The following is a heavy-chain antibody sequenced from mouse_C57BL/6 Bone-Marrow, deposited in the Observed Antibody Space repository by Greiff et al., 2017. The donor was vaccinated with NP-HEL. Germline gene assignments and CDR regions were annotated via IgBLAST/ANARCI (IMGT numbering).Heavy chain of an antibody. Sequence: EVQLQQSGPELVKPGASVKISCKASGYSFTGYYMNWVKQSPEKSLEWIGEINPSTGGTTYNQKFKAKATLTVDKSSSTAYMQLKSLTSEDSAVYYCAREGNYDYDWFAYWGQGTLVTVSA. CDR3: AREGNYDYDWFAY. CDR1: GYSFTGYY. D-gene: IGHD2-4*01. CDR2: INPSTGGT. V-gene: IGHV1-42*01. J-gene: IGHJ3*01.